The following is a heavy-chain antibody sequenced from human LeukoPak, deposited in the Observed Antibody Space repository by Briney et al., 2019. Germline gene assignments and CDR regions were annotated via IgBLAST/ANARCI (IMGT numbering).Heavy chain of an antibody. CDR2: INPNSGGT. CDR3: ARVSDGYDPYFDY. CDR1: GYTFTSYY. V-gene: IGHV1-2*04. J-gene: IGHJ4*02. D-gene: IGHD5-24*01. Sequence: ASVKVSCKASGYTFTSYYMHWVRQAPGQGLEWMGWINPNSGGTNYAQKFQGWVTMTRDTSISTAYMELSRLRSDDTAVYYCARVSDGYDPYFDYWGQGTLVTVSS.